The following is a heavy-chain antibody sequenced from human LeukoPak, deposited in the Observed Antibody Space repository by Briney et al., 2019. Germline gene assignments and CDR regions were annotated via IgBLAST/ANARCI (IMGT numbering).Heavy chain of an antibody. Sequence: PGGSLRLSCTASGFTFSSYWMTWVRQAPGKGLEWVANIKQDGSENYYVDSVTGRFTISRDNAKNSLYLQMNSLRGEDTAVYYCARDVNGYRDYWGQGTLVIVSS. CDR2: IKQDGSEN. CDR3: ARDVNGYRDY. J-gene: IGHJ4*02. V-gene: IGHV3-7*01. CDR1: GFTFSSYW. D-gene: IGHD2-8*01.